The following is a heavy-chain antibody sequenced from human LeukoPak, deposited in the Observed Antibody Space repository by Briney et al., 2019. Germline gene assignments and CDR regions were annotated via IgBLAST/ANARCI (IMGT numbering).Heavy chain of an antibody. D-gene: IGHD2-2*01. CDR2: IIPIFGTA. CDR1: GGTFSSYA. J-gene: IGHJ6*03. V-gene: IGHV1-69*13. Sequence: SVKVSCKASGGTFSSYAISWVRQAPGQGLEWMGGIIPIFGTANYAQKFQGRVTITADESTSTAYMELSSLRSEDTAVYYCARAEVVPAVRYYYYYMDVWGKGITVTVSS. CDR3: ARAEVVPAVRYYYYYMDV.